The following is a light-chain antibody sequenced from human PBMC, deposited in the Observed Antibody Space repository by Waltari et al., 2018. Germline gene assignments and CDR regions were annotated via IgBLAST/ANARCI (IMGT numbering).Light chain of an antibody. J-gene: IGKJ1*01. CDR3: QQYYSSWT. CDR2: WAS. Sequence: DIVLTQSPDSLAVSLGEGATINCRSSQSLLFTTNNKNYLAWFQQKPGQSPHLLIYWASTRESGVPDRFSGNGSGTDFTLTISSLQPEDVAVYYCQQYYSSWTFGQGTKVEIK. CDR1: QSLLFTTNNKNY. V-gene: IGKV4-1*01.